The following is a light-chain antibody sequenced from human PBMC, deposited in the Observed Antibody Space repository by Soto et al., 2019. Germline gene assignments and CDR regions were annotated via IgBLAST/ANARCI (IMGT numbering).Light chain of an antibody. CDR2: AAS. V-gene: IGKV1-39*01. CDR3: QQSYSTPYT. Sequence: DIQMTQSPSSLSASVGDRVTITYRASQSISSYLNWYQQKPGKAPKLLIYAASSLQSGVPSRFSGSGSGTEFTLAITSLEPDDFATYYCQQSYSTPYTFGQGTRLEIK. CDR1: QSISSY. J-gene: IGKJ5*01.